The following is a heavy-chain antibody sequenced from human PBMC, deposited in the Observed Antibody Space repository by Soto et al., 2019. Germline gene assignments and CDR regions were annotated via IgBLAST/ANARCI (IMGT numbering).Heavy chain of an antibody. V-gene: IGHV4-59*01. J-gene: IGHJ2*01. CDR2: IYYSGST. CDR3: ARVHVAYWYFDI. CDR1: GGSISSYY. Sequence: QVQLQESGPGLVKPSETLSLTCTVSGGSISSYYWSWIRQPPGKGLEWIGYIYYSGSTNHNPSLKSRGTISVDTSKNQFYLKLSSVTAADTAVYYCARVHVAYWYFDICGRGTLVTVSS.